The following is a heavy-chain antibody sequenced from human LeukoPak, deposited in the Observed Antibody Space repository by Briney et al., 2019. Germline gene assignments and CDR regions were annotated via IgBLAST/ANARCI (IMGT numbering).Heavy chain of an antibody. CDR1: GFTISSYG. D-gene: IGHD3-16*01. CDR2: ISYDGSNK. Sequence: PGGSLRLSCAASGFTISSYGMHWVRQAPGKGLEWVAVISYDGSNKYYADSVKGRFTISRDNSKNTLYLQMNSLRAEDTAVYYCAKARGRGDYVWGSYLDYWGQGTLVTVSS. V-gene: IGHV3-30*18. J-gene: IGHJ4*02. CDR3: AKARGRGDYVWGSYLDY.